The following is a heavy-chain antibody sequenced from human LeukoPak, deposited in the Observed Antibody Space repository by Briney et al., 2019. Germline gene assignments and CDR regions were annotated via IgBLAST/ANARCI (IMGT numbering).Heavy chain of an antibody. Sequence: GESLKISCKGSGYSFSKFWIGWVRQMPGKGLEWMGIIYPGDSDTRYSPSFQGQVTISVDKSINTAYLQWSSLKASDTAMYYCVKGPGIEAAGKGYYFDYWGQGTLVTVSS. CDR3: VKGPGIEAAGKGYYFDY. CDR2: IYPGDSDT. V-gene: IGHV5-51*01. D-gene: IGHD6-13*01. CDR1: GYSFSKFW. J-gene: IGHJ4*02.